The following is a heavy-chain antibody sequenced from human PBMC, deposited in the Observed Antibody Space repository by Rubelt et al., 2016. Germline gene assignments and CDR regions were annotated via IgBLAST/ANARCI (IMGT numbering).Heavy chain of an antibody. CDR2: IFHSGST. CDR1: GGSFSGYY. J-gene: IGHJ5*02. CDR3: ARVPSRGLMAS. V-gene: IGHV4-34*12. Sequence: QVQPQQWGAGLLKPSETLSLTCAVYGGSFSGYYWSWIRQPPGKGLEWIGHIFHSGSTYYSPSLTGRVTISADASKNQVSLRLISVTAADTAVYYCARVPSRGLMASWGQGSLVTFSS. D-gene: IGHD3/OR15-3a*01.